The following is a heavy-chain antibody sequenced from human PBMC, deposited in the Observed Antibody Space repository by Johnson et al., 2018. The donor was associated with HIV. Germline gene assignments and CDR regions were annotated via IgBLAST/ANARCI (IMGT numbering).Heavy chain of an antibody. Sequence: SVKGRFTISRDNSKNTLYLQMNSLRAEDTAVYYCARDVPYYYDSSGYLVPDAFDIWGQGTMVTVSS. J-gene: IGHJ3*02. CDR3: ARDVPYYYDSSGYLVPDAFDI. V-gene: IGHV3-53*01. D-gene: IGHD3-22*01.